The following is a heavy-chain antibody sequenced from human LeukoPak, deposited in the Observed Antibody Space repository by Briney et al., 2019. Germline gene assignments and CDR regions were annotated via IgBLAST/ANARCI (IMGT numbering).Heavy chain of an antibody. V-gene: IGHV3-23*01. D-gene: IGHD6-13*01. CDR3: AKVSWANYFDY. J-gene: IGHJ4*02. CDR2: ISGSGGNT. Sequence: GGSLRLSCAASGFSFSSYAMSWVRQAPGKGLEWVSAISGSGGNTYYADSVRGRFTISRDNSKNTLYLQMNSLRAEDTAIYYCAKVSWANYFDYWGEGTLVTVSS. CDR1: GFSFSSYA.